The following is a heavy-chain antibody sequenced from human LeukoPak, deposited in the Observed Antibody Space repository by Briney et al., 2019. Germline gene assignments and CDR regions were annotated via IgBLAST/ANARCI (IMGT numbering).Heavy chain of an antibody. Sequence: SVKVSCKASGGTFSSYIISWVRQAPGQGLEWMGEIISIFGPANYAQRFQGRVTITADKSTNTAYMELSSLRSDDSAVYYCARLVGLNGYLYWGQGTLVTVSS. CDR1: GGTFSSYI. CDR2: IISIFGPA. CDR3: ARLVGLNGYLY. V-gene: IGHV1-69*06. J-gene: IGHJ4*02. D-gene: IGHD3-22*01.